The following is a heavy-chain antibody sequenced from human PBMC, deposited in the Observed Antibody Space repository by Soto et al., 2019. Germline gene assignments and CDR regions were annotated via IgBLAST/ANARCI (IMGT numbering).Heavy chain of an antibody. D-gene: IGHD3-22*01. V-gene: IGHV3-15*01. CDR1: GFTFTNAY. Sequence: EVQLVESGGGLVKPGGSLRLSCAASGFTFTNAYMSWVRQAPGKGLEWVGHIKSKTNGGTTDCTAPVKGRFIISRDDSKNTVYLQMNSLRSEDTAVYYCTTVYDSSGRDYWGQGTLVTVSS. J-gene: IGHJ4*02. CDR2: IKSKTNGGTT. CDR3: TTVYDSSGRDY.